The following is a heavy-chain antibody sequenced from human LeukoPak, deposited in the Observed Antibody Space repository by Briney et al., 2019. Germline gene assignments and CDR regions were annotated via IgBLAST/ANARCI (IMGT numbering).Heavy chain of an antibody. CDR3: ARVFSPDTAMAHFDY. CDR1: GGTFSSYA. D-gene: IGHD5-18*01. CDR2: IIPIFGTA. V-gene: IGHV1-69*05. Sequence: ASVKVSCKASGGTFSSYAISWVRQAPGQGLEWMGGIIPIFGTANYAQKFQGRVTMTRDMSTSTVYMELSSLRSEDTAVYYCARVFSPDTAMAHFDYWGQGTLVTVSS. J-gene: IGHJ4*02.